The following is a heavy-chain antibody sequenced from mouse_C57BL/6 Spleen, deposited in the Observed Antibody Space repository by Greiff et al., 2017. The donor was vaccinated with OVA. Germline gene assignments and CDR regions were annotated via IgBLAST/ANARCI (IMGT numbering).Heavy chain of an antibody. D-gene: IGHD2-4*01. J-gene: IGHJ4*01. Sequence: EVQGVESGGDLVKPGGSLKLSCAASGFTFSSYGMSWVRQTPDKRLEWVATISSGGSYTYYPDSVKGRFTISRDNAKNTLYLQMSSLKSEDTAMYYCARWDYDGTQYNYAMDYWGQGTSVTVSS. CDR3: ARWDYDGTQYNYAMDY. V-gene: IGHV5-6*01. CDR1: GFTFSSYG. CDR2: ISSGGSYT.